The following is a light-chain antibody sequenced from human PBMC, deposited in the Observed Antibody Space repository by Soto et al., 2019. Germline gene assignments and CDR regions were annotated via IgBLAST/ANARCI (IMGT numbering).Light chain of an antibody. CDR3: QQYETFSGT. V-gene: IGKV1-5*01. Sequence: DIHMTQSPSTVSASVLDTVTFTCLASQSVSGWLAWYQQKPGEAPKLLIYDASALPRGVPSRFSGSGSGTKFTLTIASLQPDDFATYYCQQYETFSGTFGPGTKVDI. J-gene: IGKJ1*01. CDR2: DAS. CDR1: QSVSGW.